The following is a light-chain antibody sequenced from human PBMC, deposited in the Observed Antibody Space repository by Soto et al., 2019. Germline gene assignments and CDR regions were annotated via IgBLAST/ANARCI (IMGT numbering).Light chain of an antibody. Sequence: DIQMTQSPSSLSASVGDRVTITCRASQSISSYLNWYQQKPGKAPKLLIYAASSLQSGAPSRFSGSGSGTDFTITISSLQPEDVVTDYYQQSSSTPYTFGPGTKVDIK. CDR2: AAS. V-gene: IGKV1-39*01. CDR3: QQSSSTPYT. CDR1: QSISSY. J-gene: IGKJ3*01.